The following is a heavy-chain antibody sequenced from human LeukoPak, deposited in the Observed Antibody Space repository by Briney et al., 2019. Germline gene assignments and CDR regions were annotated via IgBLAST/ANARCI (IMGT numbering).Heavy chain of an antibody. V-gene: IGHV1-3*01. D-gene: IGHD6-13*01. CDR2: INAGNGNT. CDR3: ARADLNSSSWSGWFAP. CDR1: GYTFTSYA. J-gene: IGHJ5*02. Sequence: GASVKVSCKASGYTFTSYAMHWVRQAPGQRLEWMGWINAGNGNTKYSQKFQGRVTITRDTSASTAYMELSSLRSEDTAVYYCARADLNSSSWSGWFAPWGQGTLVTVSS.